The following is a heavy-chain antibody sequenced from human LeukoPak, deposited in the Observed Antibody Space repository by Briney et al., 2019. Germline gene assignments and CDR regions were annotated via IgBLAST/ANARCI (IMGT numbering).Heavy chain of an antibody. CDR3: AREGCSGGSCYPDYGMDV. V-gene: IGHV3-66*01. D-gene: IGHD2-15*01. CDR2: IYSGGTT. Sequence: GGSLRLSCAASGFTVSSNYMSWVRQAPGKGLEWVSVIYSGGTTYYADSVKGRFTISRDNSKNTLHLQMNSLRAEDTAVYYCAREGCSGGSCYPDYGMDVWGQGTTVTVSS. J-gene: IGHJ6*02. CDR1: GFTVSSNY.